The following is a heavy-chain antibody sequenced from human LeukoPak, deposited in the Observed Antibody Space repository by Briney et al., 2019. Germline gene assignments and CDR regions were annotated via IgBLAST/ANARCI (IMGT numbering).Heavy chain of an antibody. CDR3: ARDITMIVVVTEEDAFDI. V-gene: IGHV4-59*01. D-gene: IGHD3-22*01. Sequence: SETLSLTCAVSGGSISRYYWNWIRQPPGKGLEWIGYIFYSGSTSCNPSLKSRVTISVDTSKNQFSLKLNSVTAADTAVYYCARDITMIVVVTEEDAFDIWGQGTMVTVSS. CDR2: IFYSGST. J-gene: IGHJ3*02. CDR1: GGSISRYY.